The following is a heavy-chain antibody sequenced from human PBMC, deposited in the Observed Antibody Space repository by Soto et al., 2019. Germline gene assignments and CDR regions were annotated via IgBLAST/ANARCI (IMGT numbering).Heavy chain of an antibody. Sequence: EVQLVESGGGLVKPGGSLRLSCAASGFTFSGYSMNWVRQAPGKGLEWVSSISSSSSYIYYADSLKGRFTISRDNAKNSLYLQMNSLRAEDTAVYYCARGNGGDLFDPWGQGTLVTVSS. CDR1: GFTFSGYS. CDR2: ISSSSSYI. D-gene: IGHD1-1*01. CDR3: ARGNGGDLFDP. J-gene: IGHJ5*02. V-gene: IGHV3-21*01.